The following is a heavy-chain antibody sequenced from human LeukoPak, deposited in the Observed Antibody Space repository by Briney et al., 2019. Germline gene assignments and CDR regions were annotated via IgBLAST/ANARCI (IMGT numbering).Heavy chain of an antibody. Sequence: GGSLRLSCAASGFRFTSYALHWVRQAPGKGLEWVAVILFDTTKTYYADSVKGRFTISRDNSNNTLFLQMNSLRLDDTAVYYCAREGRTARNYFDSWGQGTLVSVSS. V-gene: IGHV3-30-3*01. CDR3: AREGRTARNYFDS. D-gene: IGHD5-18*01. CDR2: ILFDTTKT. CDR1: GFRFTSYA. J-gene: IGHJ4*02.